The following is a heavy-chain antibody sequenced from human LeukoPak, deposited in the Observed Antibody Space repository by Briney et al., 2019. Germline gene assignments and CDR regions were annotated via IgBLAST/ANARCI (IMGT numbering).Heavy chain of an antibody. CDR3: ARFDRSSFDAFDI. Sequence: PGGSLRLSCAASGFTFSSYSMNWVRQAPGKGLEWVSYISSSSSYIYYADSVKGRFTISRDNAKNSLSLQMNSLRAEDTAVYYCARFDRSSFDAFDIWGQGTMVTVSS. V-gene: IGHV3-21*01. CDR1: GFTFSSYS. D-gene: IGHD6-19*01. CDR2: ISSSSSYI. J-gene: IGHJ3*02.